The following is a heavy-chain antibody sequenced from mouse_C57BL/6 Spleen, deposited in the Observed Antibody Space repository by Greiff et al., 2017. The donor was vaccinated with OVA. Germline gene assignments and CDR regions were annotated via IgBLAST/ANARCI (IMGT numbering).Heavy chain of an antibody. Sequence: QVQLQQPGAELVMPGASVKLSCKASGYTFTSYWMHWVKQRPGQGLEWIGKIDPSDSDTNYNQKFKGKSTLTVDKSSSTAYMQLSSLTSEDAAVYYCARSSGSYFDYWGQGTTLTVSS. CDR1: GYTFTSYW. J-gene: IGHJ2*01. D-gene: IGHD4-1*01. V-gene: IGHV1-69*01. CDR2: IDPSDSDT. CDR3: ARSSGSYFDY.